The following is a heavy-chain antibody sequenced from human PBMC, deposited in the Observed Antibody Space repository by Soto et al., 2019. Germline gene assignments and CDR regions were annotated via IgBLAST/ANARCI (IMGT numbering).Heavy chain of an antibody. CDR2: IIPILGIA. V-gene: IGHV1-69*02. CDR3: ARAPSGYDYSGAFDI. D-gene: IGHD5-12*01. Sequence: QVQLVQSGAEVQKPGSSVKVSCKASGGTFSSYTISWVRQAPGQGLEWMGRIIPILGIANYAQKFQGRVTITADKSTSTAYMELSSLRSEDTAVYYCARAPSGYDYSGAFDIWGQGTMVTVSS. CDR1: GGTFSSYT. J-gene: IGHJ3*02.